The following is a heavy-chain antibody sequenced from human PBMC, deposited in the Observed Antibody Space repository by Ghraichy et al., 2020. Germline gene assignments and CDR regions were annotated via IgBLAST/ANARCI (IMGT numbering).Heavy chain of an antibody. V-gene: IGHV4-34*01. D-gene: IGHD2-2*01. CDR3: ARDRRYCSSTSCPVYYYYYGMDV. CDR2: INHSGST. J-gene: IGHJ6*02. CDR1: GGSFSGYY. Sequence: SETLSLTCAVYGGSFSGYYWSWIRQPPGKGLEWIGEINHSGSTNYNPSLKSRVTISVDTSKNQFSLKLSSVTAADTAVYYCARDRRYCSSTSCPVYYYYYGMDVWGQGTTVTVSS.